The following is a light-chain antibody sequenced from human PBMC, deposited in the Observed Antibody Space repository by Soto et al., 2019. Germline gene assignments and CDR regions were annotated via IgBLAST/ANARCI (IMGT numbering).Light chain of an antibody. J-gene: IGKJ4*01. CDR3: QQYNSYPLT. CDR1: QSISSW. V-gene: IGKV1-5*03. CDR2: EAS. Sequence: DIQMTQSPSTLSASVGDRVTITCRASQSISSWLAWYQQKPGKAPKLLIFEASNLESGVPSSFSGSGSGTEFTLTISSLQPDDFVTYYCQQYNSYPLTFGGGTKVDIK.